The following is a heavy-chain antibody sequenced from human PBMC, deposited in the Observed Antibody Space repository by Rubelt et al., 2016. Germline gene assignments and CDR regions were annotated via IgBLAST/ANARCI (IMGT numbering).Heavy chain of an antibody. J-gene: IGHJ6*02. CDR1: GFSFSRYW. V-gene: IGHV3-74*01. CDR3: ATDRGLWFGEFGIYYYGMDV. CDR2: INSDGSST. Sequence: YGGGLVQPGGSLRLSCVGSGFSFSRYWMQWVRQAPGKGLVWVSRINSDGSSTSYADSVKGRFTISRDNAKNTLYLQMNSLRSEDTAVYYCATDRGLWFGEFGIYYYGMDVWGQGTTVTVSS. D-gene: IGHD3-10*01.